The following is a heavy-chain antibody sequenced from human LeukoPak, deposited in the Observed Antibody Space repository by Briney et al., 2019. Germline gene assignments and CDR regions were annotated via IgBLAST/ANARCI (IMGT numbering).Heavy chain of an antibody. CDR3: ARLRPPCTNGVCYRNWFDP. Sequence: HGESLKISCKGSGYSFTSYWIGWVRQMPGKGLEWMGIIYPGDSDTRYSPSFQGQVTISADKSIGTAYLQWSSLKASDTAMYYCARLRPPCTNGVCYRNWFDPWGQGTLVTVSS. V-gene: IGHV5-51*01. CDR2: IYPGDSDT. J-gene: IGHJ5*02. CDR1: GYSFTSYW. D-gene: IGHD2-8*01.